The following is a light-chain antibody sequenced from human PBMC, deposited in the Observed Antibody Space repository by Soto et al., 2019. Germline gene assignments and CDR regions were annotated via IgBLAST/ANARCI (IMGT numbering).Light chain of an antibody. CDR1: QRVFYNSNNKHY. Sequence: DIVMTQSPDSLAVSLGERATINCKSSQRVFYNSNNKHYLAWYQQKPGQPPKLLIYWASTRESGVPDRFSGGGSGTDFTLTISSLQAEDVAVYYCQQYYSSPQTFGQGTKVEIK. J-gene: IGKJ1*01. CDR3: QQYYSSPQT. V-gene: IGKV4-1*01. CDR2: WAS.